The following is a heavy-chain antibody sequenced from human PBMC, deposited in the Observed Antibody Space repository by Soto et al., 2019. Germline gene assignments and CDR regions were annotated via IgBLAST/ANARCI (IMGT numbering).Heavy chain of an antibody. J-gene: IGHJ4*02. CDR2: IYHSGST. CDR1: GGSISSSNW. CDR3: ARVIWFGELYYFDY. V-gene: IGHV4-4*02. Sequence: QVQLQESGPGLVKPSGTLSLTCAVSGGSISSSNWWSWVRQPPGKGLEWIGEIYHSGSTNYNPYLKGRVTISVDRSENQFSLRLSSLTAADTAVYYCARVIWFGELYYFDYWGQGTLVTVSS. D-gene: IGHD3-10*01.